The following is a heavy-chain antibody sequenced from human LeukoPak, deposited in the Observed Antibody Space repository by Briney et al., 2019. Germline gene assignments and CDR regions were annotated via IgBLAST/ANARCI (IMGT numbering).Heavy chain of an antibody. Sequence: ASVEVSCKASGGTFSSYAISWVRQAPGQGLEWMGGIIPIFGTANYAQKFQGRVTITADESTSTAYMELSSLRSEDTAVYYCARDPCSSTSCYHYYYGMDVWGQGTTVTVSS. CDR3: ARDPCSSTSCYHYYYGMDV. V-gene: IGHV1-69*13. CDR2: IIPIFGTA. J-gene: IGHJ6*02. D-gene: IGHD2-2*01. CDR1: GGTFSSYA.